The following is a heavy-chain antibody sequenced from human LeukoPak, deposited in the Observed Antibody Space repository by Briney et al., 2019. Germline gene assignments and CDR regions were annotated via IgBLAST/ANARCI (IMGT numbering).Heavy chain of an antibody. D-gene: IGHD3-10*01. V-gene: IGHV3-33*01. CDR2: IWYDGSNK. J-gene: IGHJ5*02. Sequence: GGSLRLSCAASGFTFSSYGMHWVRQAPGKGLEWVAVIWYDGSNKYYADSVKGRLTISRDNSKNTLYLQMTSLRAEDRAVYYCARDRLSMVRGVILWFDPWGQGTLVTVSS. CDR1: GFTFSSYG. CDR3: ARDRLSMVRGVILWFDP.